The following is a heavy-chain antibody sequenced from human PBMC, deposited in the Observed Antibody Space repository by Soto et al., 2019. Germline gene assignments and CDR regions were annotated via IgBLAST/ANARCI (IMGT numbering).Heavy chain of an antibody. J-gene: IGHJ4*02. Sequence: QVQLVQSGAEVKKPGASVKVSCKASGYTSTAYPMHWVRQAPGQRLEWMGWINVANGDTGYSQKFQGRVTVTRDTSASTVYMELSSLTSEDTAVYYCARKDYYGACIYYFAHWGQGTLVTVSS. D-gene: IGHD3-10*01. V-gene: IGHV1-3*01. CDR3: ARKDYYGACIYYFAH. CDR2: INVANGDT. CDR1: GYTSTAYP.